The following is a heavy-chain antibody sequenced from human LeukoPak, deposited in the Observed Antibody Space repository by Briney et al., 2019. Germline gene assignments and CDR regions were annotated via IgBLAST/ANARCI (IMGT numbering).Heavy chain of an antibody. CDR3: ARYVPEGMPRLYYHGMDV. V-gene: IGHV4-39*07. J-gene: IGHJ6*02. CDR1: GVSISSSSYY. Sequence: PSETLSLTCTVSGVSISSSSYYWGWIRQPPGRGLEWIGSVYYTGSTYYNPSLKSRVTISVDTSKNQFSLKLSSVTAADTAVYYCARYVPEGMPRLYYHGMDVWGQGTTVTVSS. D-gene: IGHD3-10*02. CDR2: VYYTGST.